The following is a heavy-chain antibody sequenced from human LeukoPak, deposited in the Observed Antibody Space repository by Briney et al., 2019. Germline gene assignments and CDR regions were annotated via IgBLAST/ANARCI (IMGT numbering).Heavy chain of an antibody. Sequence: GESLKISCKGSGYSFTSYWIGWVREMPGKGLEWVGIIYPGDSDTRYSPSFQGQVTISADKSISTAYLQWSSLKASDTAMYYCARLRDSSSWYRGNWFDPWGQGTLVTVSS. CDR3: ARLRDSSSWYRGNWFDP. CDR1: GYSFTSYW. J-gene: IGHJ5*02. V-gene: IGHV5-51*01. D-gene: IGHD6-13*01. CDR2: IYPGDSDT.